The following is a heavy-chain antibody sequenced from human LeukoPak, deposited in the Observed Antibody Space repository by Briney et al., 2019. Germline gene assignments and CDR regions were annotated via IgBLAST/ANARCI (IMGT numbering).Heavy chain of an antibody. CDR2: FDPEDGET. J-gene: IGHJ3*02. D-gene: IGHD3-22*01. CDR3: ATSRPSSGYYFYVAFDI. CDR1: GYTLTELS. Sequence: GASVKVTCKVSGYTLTELSMHWVRQAPGKGLEWMGGFDPEDGETIYAQKFQGRVTMTEDTSTDTAYMELSSLRSEGTAVYYCATSRPSSGYYFYVAFDIWGQGTMVTVSS. V-gene: IGHV1-24*01.